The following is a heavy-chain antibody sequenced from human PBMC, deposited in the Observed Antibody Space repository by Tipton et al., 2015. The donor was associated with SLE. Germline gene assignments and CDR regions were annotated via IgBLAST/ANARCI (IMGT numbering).Heavy chain of an antibody. CDR3: ARTQLRVSPNAFDI. CDR1: GVSISTYY. J-gene: IGHJ3*02. V-gene: IGHV4-59*08. Sequence: TLSLTCSVSGVSISTYYWSWIRQSPGKGLEWIGFFYFSGSSQYNPSLKSRVAISLDTSKNQFSLKLSSVTAADTAVYYCARTQLRVSPNAFDIWGQGTMVTVSS. CDR2: FYFSGSS. D-gene: IGHD3-3*01.